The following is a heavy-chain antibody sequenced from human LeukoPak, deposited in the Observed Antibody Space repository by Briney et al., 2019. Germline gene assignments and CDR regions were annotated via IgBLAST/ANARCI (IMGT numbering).Heavy chain of an antibody. CDR1: GFTFSSYS. CDR2: ISSSSSYI. Sequence: PGGSLRLSCAASGFTFSSYSMNWVRQAPGKGLEWVSSISSSSSYIYYADSVKGRFTISRDNAKNSLYLQMNSLRAEDTAVYYCARLKYYDILTGTFDYWGQGTLVTVSS. D-gene: IGHD3-9*01. V-gene: IGHV3-21*01. J-gene: IGHJ4*02. CDR3: ARLKYYDILTGTFDY.